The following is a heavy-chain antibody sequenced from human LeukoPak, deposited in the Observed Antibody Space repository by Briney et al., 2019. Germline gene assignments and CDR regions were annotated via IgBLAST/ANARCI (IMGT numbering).Heavy chain of an antibody. Sequence: GGSLRLSCAGSGFTFSSYSMNWVRQAPGKGLEWVSSISSSSSYIYYADSVKGRFTISRDNAKNSLYLQMNSLRAEDTAVYYCARDRWYYASGDPTVGYYFDYWGQGTLVTVSS. D-gene: IGHD3-10*01. CDR1: GFTFSSYS. V-gene: IGHV3-21*01. CDR3: ARDRWYYASGDPTVGYYFDY. J-gene: IGHJ4*02. CDR2: ISSSSSYI.